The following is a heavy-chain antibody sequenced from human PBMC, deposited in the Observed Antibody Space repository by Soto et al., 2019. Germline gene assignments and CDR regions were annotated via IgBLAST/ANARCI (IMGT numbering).Heavy chain of an antibody. J-gene: IGHJ4*02. CDR3: ARVVEEYSSSSKYFDY. Sequence: SETLSLTCTVSGGSVSSGSYYWSWIRQPPGKGLEWIGYIYYSGSTNYNPSLKSRVTISVDTSKNQFSLKLSSVTAADTAVYYCARVVEEYSSSSKYFDYWGQGTLVTVSS. CDR2: IYYSGST. V-gene: IGHV4-61*01. CDR1: GGSVSSGSYY. D-gene: IGHD6-6*01.